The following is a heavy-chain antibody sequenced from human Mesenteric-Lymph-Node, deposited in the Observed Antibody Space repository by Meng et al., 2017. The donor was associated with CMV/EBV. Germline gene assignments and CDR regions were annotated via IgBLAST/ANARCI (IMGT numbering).Heavy chain of an antibody. CDR1: GGSFSGYY. CDR3: ARHQRWLKSEGGFNY. CDR2: INHSGST. J-gene: IGHJ4*02. V-gene: IGHV4-34*01. Sequence: VQLKVWGAELLKPSETLSLTCAVYGGSFSGYYWSWIRQPPGKGLEWIGEINHSGSTNYNPSLKSRVTISVDTSKNQFSLKLSSVTAADTAVYYCARHQRWLKSEGGFNYWGQGTLVTVSS. D-gene: IGHD4-23*01.